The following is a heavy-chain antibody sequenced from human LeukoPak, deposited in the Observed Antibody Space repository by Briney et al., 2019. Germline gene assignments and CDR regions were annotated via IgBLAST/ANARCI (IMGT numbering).Heavy chain of an antibody. V-gene: IGHV3-7*01. CDR2: IKQDGSGK. J-gene: IGHJ6*03. D-gene: IGHD1-14*01. CDR1: GFTFSTSW. CDR3: ARQPTNPYYYYYYMDV. Sequence: PGGSLRLSCAASGFTFSTSWMSWVRQAPGKGLEWVANIKQDGSGKYYVDSLKGRFTISRDNAKNSLYLQMNSLRAAGTAVYYCARQPTNPYYYYYYMDVWGKGTTVAVSS.